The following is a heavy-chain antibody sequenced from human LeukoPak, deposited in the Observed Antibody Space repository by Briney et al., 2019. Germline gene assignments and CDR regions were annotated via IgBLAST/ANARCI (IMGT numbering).Heavy chain of an antibody. V-gene: IGHV4-4*09. CDR1: GGFNNSYY. Sequence: SDTLSLTRTVSGGFNNSYYWSWIRQPPGKGLEWIRYNPPSGNTNYSPSLKCQVTISIDMSRNQCSLKLSSVTAANTAVYYGARKAPKTGWFDPGSQGTLVTV. J-gene: IGHJ5*02. CDR3: ARKAPKTGWFDP. CDR2: NPPSGNT.